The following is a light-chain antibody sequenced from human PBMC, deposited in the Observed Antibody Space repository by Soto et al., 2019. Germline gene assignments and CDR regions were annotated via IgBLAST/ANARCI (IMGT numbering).Light chain of an antibody. CDR2: TTS. J-gene: IGLJ2*01. V-gene: IGLV1-44*01. Sequence: QSVLTQPPSASGTPGQRVTVSCSGSSSNIGSNTVNWYQQLPGAAPKLLIYTTSQRPSGVPDRFSGSKSGTSASLAISGLQSEDEADYYCAAWDDSLNGVVFGGGTKVTVL. CDR1: SSNIGSNT. CDR3: AAWDDSLNGVV.